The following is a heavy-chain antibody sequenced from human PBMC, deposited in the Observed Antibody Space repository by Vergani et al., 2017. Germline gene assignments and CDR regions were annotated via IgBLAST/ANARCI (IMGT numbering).Heavy chain of an antibody. J-gene: IGHJ6*02. Sequence: QVQLVQSGAEVKKPGASVKVSCKASGYTFTSYGISWVRQAPGQGLEWMGWISAYNGNTNYAQKLQGRVTMTTDTSTSTAYMELRSLRSDDTAVYYCAGLRYWSGGSCYSGQYYYGMDVWGQGTTVTVSS. CDR3: AGLRYWSGGSCYSGQYYYGMDV. D-gene: IGHD2-15*01. V-gene: IGHV1-18*01. CDR1: GYTFTSYG. CDR2: ISAYNGNT.